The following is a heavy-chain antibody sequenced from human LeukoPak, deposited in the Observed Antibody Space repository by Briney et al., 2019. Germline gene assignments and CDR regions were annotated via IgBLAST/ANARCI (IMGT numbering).Heavy chain of an antibody. CDR3: ASYYCSSGSWYFDT. V-gene: IGHV3-53*01. D-gene: IGHD2-15*01. CDR2: IYRGDT. J-gene: IGHJ4*02. Sequence: GGSLRLSCAVSGFTAGYNYMSWVRQAPGKGLEWVSVIYRGDTYYPDSVNGRFTISRDDSKNTVILLMNRQRADATAVYFCASYYCSSGSWYFDTWGQGTLVAVSS. CDR1: GFTAGYNY.